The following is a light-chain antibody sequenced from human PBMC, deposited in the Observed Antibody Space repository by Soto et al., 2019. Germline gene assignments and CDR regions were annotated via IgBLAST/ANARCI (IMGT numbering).Light chain of an antibody. V-gene: IGKV1-27*01. CDR1: QDISVY. CDR2: SAS. J-gene: IGKJ5*01. Sequence: DIQMTQSASSLSASVGVRVTITCRASQDISVYLAWYQQKPGKVPKLLIYSASTLQSGVPSRFSGSGSGTDFTLTISSLQPEDVATYYCQKFNTAPLTFGQGTRLEIK. CDR3: QKFNTAPLT.